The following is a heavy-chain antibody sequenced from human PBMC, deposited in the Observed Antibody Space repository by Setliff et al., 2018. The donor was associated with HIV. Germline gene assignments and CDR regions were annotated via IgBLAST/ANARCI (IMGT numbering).Heavy chain of an antibody. CDR3: ARNRVPGSL. CDR2: IYSSETT. V-gene: IGHV4-61*10. Sequence: KASETLSLTCIVSGGSISSASYYWSWIRQPAGKGLEWIGHIYSSETTNYNPSLKSRVTISVDTSKNQFSLKLSSVTAADTAVYYCARNRVPGSLWGQGTLVTVSS. J-gene: IGHJ4*02. D-gene: IGHD3-10*01. CDR1: GGSISSASYY.